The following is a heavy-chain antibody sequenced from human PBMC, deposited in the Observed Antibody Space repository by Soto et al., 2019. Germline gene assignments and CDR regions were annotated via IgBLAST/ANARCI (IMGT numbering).Heavy chain of an antibody. CDR2: ISTDNGNT. D-gene: IGHD3-3*01. V-gene: IGHV1-18*01. J-gene: IGHJ6*02. CDR3: ARDQGITTFGVYSMYYYGMDV. CDR1: GYTFTSSG. Sequence: QVQLVQSGADVKKPGASVKVSCKASGYTFTSSGISWVRQAPGQGLEWMGWISTDNGNTNYSQHLEGRVSMTKDTSTSTAYMDLRSMRSDGTGVYYSARDQGITTFGVYSMYYYGMDVWGQGTTVTVPS.